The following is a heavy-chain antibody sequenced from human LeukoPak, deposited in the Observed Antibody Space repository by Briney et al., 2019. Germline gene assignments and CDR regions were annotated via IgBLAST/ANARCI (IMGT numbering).Heavy chain of an antibody. CDR3: ARDLHYYVAMDV. CDR2: ISSSSSYI. J-gene: IGHJ6*02. D-gene: IGHD3-10*02. Sequence: PGGSLRLSCAASGFTFSSYTMNWVRQAPGKGLEWVSSISSSSSYIDHADSVKGRFAISRDNSKSMLFLQLNSLRAEDTALYYCARDLHYYVAMDVWGQGTTVTVSS. V-gene: IGHV3-21*04. CDR1: GFTFSSYT.